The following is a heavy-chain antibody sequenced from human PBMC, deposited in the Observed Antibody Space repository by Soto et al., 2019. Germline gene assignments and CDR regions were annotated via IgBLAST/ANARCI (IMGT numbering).Heavy chain of an antibody. CDR3: ARGRADYDILTGSNWVDP. Sequence: PSETLSLTCTVSSGSISSSNWWSWVRQPPGKGLEWIGEIYHSGSTNYNPSLKSRVTISVDKSKNQFSLKLSSVTAADTAVYYCARGRADYDILTGSNWVDPWGQGTLVTVSS. J-gene: IGHJ5*02. CDR1: SGSISSSNW. D-gene: IGHD3-9*01. CDR2: IYHSGST. V-gene: IGHV4-4*02.